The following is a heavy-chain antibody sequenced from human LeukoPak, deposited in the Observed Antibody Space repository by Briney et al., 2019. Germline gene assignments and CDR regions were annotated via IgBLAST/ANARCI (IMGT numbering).Heavy chain of an antibody. Sequence: GGSLRLSCAASGFTFSTYWMNWVRQAPGKGLEWVANIKVDGSEKYYTDSVKGRFTISRDNAKNTLYLQMNSLRAEDTAVYYCAKEGNYALGYWGQGTLVTVSS. CDR2: IKVDGSEK. J-gene: IGHJ4*02. D-gene: IGHD4-11*01. CDR3: AKEGNYALGY. V-gene: IGHV3-7*03. CDR1: GFTFSTYW.